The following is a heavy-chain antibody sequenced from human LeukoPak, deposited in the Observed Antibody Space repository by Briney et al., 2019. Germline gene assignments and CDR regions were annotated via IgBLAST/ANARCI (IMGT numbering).Heavy chain of an antibody. CDR3: ARDPRLLWFGAPDY. V-gene: IGHV4-30-4*01. CDR1: GGSISSGDYY. J-gene: IGHJ4*02. CDR2: IYYSGST. Sequence: KASETLSLTCAVSGGSISSGDYYWSWIRQPPGKGLEWIGYIYYSGSTYYNPSLKSRVTISVDTSKNQFSLKLSSVTAADTAVYYCARDPRLLWFGAPDYWGQGTLVTVSS. D-gene: IGHD3-10*01.